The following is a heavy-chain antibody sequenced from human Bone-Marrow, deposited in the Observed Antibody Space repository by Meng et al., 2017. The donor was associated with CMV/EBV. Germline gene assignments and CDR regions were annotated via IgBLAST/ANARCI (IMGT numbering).Heavy chain of an antibody. CDR1: GGSISSYY. J-gene: IGHJ3*02. CDR3: ARVVLHFEKWELLPGAFDI. Sequence: GSLRLSCTVSGGSISSYYWSWIRQPPGKGLEWIGYIYYSGSTNYNPSLKSRVTISVDTSKNQFSLKLSSVTAADTAVYYCARVVLHFEKWELLPGAFDIWGQGKMVSVSS. D-gene: IGHD1-26*01. V-gene: IGHV4-59*01. CDR2: IYYSGST.